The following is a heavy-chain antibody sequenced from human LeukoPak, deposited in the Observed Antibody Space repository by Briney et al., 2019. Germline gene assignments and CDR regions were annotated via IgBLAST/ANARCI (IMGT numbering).Heavy chain of an antibody. Sequence: PGGSLRLSCAASGFTLSNFAMSWVRQAPGKGLEWVSVISGSGGYSYHADSVKGRFTISRDNSKNTLFLQMNSLRGEDTAIYYCAKHVKYNYYGMDVWGQGTTVTVSS. J-gene: IGHJ6*02. CDR2: ISGSGGYS. CDR1: GFTLSNFA. CDR3: AKHVKYNYYGMDV. V-gene: IGHV3-23*01.